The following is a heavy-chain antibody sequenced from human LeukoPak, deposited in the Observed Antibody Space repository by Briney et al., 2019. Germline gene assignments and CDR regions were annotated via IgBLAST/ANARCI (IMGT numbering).Heavy chain of an antibody. Sequence: PSETLSLTCAVSGDSISSSTYYWGWISQPPGKGLEWIGSLYYSGSTYYNPSLRSRVTISVDTSKNQLSLKVTSVTAADTAVYYCAGRDVSSGRYGLDYWGQGTLVTVSS. CDR2: LYYSGST. CDR1: GDSISSSTYY. D-gene: IGHD1-26*01. CDR3: AGRDVSSGRYGLDY. J-gene: IGHJ4*02. V-gene: IGHV4-39*01.